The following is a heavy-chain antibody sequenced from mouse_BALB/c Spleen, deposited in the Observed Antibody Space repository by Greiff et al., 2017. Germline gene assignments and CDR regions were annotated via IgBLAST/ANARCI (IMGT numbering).Heavy chain of an antibody. CDR3: ARYDYTYAMDY. CDR2: IWGDGST. V-gene: IGHV2-6-7*01. J-gene: IGHJ4*01. D-gene: IGHD2-4*01. CDR1: GFSLTGYG. Sequence: QVQLKESGPGLVAPSQSLSITCTVSGFSLTGYGVNWVRQPPGKGLVWLGMIWGDGSTDYNSALKSRLSISKDNSKSQVFLKMNSLQTDDTARYYCARYDYTYAMDYWGQGTSVTVSS.